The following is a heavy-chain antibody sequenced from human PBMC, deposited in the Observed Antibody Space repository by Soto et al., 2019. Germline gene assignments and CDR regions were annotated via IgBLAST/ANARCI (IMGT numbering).Heavy chain of an antibody. D-gene: IGHD2-2*01. CDR2: IKSKTDGGTT. Sequence: EVQLVESGGGLVKPGGSLRLSCAASGFTFSNAWMNWVRQAPGKGLEWVGRIKSKTDGGTTDYAAPVKGRFTISRDDSKNTLSLQMKRMKTEEPAVYYCTTGYCSSTSCYLYYYYGMDVWGQGTTVTVSS. CDR3: TTGYCSSTSCYLYYYYGMDV. J-gene: IGHJ6*02. CDR1: GFTFSNAW. V-gene: IGHV3-15*07.